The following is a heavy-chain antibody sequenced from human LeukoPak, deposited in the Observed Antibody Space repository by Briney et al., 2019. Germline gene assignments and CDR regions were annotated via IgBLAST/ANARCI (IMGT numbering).Heavy chain of an antibody. V-gene: IGHV1-2*02. CDR1: GYTFTGYY. CDR2: INPNRGGT. CDR3: ARWRGETGASYYYDSSGYYYFDY. Sequence: ASVKVSCKASGYTFTGYYMHWVRQAPGQGLEWIGWINPNRGGTNCAQKCQGRVTMSRDTSSGTAYMELSRLRSDDTAVYYCARWRGETGASYYYDSSGYYYFDYWGQGTLVTVSS. J-gene: IGHJ4*02. D-gene: IGHD3-22*01.